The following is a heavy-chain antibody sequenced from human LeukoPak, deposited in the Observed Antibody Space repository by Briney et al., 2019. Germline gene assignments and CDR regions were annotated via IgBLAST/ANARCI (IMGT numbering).Heavy chain of an antibody. CDR2: ISGSGGST. CDR1: GFTFSSYA. V-gene: IGHV3-23*01. Sequence: PGGSLRLSCAASGFTFSSYAMSWVRQAPGKGLEWVSAISGSGGSTYYADSVKGRSTISRDNSKNTLYLQMNSLRAEDTAVYYCARPHPPYYYMDVWGKGTTVTVSS. CDR3: ARPHPPYYYMDV. J-gene: IGHJ6*03.